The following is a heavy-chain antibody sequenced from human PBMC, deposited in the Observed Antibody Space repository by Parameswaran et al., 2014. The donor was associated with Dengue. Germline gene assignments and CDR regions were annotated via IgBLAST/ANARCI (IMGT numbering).Heavy chain of an antibody. V-gene: IGHV4-31*03. CDR3: ATYGSGSYFNGVFDY. CDR1: GGSISSGGYY. CDR2: IYYSGST. D-gene: IGHD3-10*01. Sequence: ASETLSLTCTVSGGSISSGGYYWSWIRQLPGKGLEWIGYIYYSGSTYYNPSLKSRVTISVDTSKNQFSLKLSSVTAADTAVYYCATYGSGSYFNGVFDYWGQGTLVTVSS. J-gene: IGHJ4*02.